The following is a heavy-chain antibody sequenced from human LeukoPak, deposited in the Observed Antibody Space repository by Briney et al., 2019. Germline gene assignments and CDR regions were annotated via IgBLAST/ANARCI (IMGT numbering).Heavy chain of an antibody. V-gene: IGHV4-31*03. CDR3: ARADSSGYYGPFDY. CDR1: GGSISSGGYY. D-gene: IGHD3-22*01. Sequence: SETLSLTCTVSGGSISSGGYYWSWIRPHPGKGLEWIGYIYYSGSTYYNPSLKSRVTISVDTSKNQFSLKLSSVTAADTAVYYCARADSSGYYGPFDYWGQGTLVTVSS. CDR2: IYYSGST. J-gene: IGHJ4*02.